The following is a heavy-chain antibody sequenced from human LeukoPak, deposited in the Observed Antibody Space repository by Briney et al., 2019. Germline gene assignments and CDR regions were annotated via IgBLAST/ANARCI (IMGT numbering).Heavy chain of an antibody. D-gene: IGHD5-24*01. V-gene: IGHV4-34*01. J-gene: IGHJ4*02. CDR3: ARGDGYNSDY. CDR1: GGSFSGYY. CDR2: INHSGST. Sequence: SETLSLTCAVYGGSFSGYYWSWIRQPPGKGLEWIGEINHSGSTNYNPSLKSRVTISVDTSKNQFSLKLSSVTSADTAVYYCARGDGYNSDYWGQGTLVTVSS.